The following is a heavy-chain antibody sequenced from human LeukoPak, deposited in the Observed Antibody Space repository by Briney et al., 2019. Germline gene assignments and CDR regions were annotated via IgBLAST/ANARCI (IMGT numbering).Heavy chain of an antibody. V-gene: IGHV3-23*01. D-gene: IGHD2-15*01. CDR1: GFTFSSYA. J-gene: IGHJ4*02. CDR2: ISGSGGST. Sequence: GGSLRLSCAASGFTFSSYAMSWVRQAPGKGLEWVSAISGSGGSTYYADSVKGRFTISRDNSKNRLYLQMNSLRAEDTAVYYCAKFRARYCSGGSCYSGVDYWGQGTLVTVSS. CDR3: AKFRARYCSGGSCYSGVDY.